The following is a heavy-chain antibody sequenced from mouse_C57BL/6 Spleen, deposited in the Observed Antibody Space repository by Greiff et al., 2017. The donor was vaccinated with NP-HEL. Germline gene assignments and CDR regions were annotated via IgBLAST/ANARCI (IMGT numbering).Heavy chain of an antibody. J-gene: IGHJ2*01. D-gene: IGHD1-1*01. Sequence: VQLQQSGPELVKPGASVKISCKASGYAFSSSWMNWVKQRPGKGLEWIGRIYPGDGDTNYNGKFKGKATLTADKSSSTAYMQLSSLTSEDSAVYFCARSGGYYGGWGQGTTLTVSS. CDR3: ARSGGYYGG. CDR1: GYAFSSSW. CDR2: IYPGDGDT. V-gene: IGHV1-82*01.